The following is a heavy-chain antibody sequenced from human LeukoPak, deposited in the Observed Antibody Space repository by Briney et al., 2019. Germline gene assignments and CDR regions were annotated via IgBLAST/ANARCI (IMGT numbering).Heavy chain of an antibody. CDR2: IYYSGST. J-gene: IGHJ3*02. D-gene: IGHD3-22*01. V-gene: IGHV4-59*08. CDR1: GDSINDYY. Sequence: SETLSLTCTVSGDSINDYYWSWIRQPPGNRLEWIGWIYYSGSTMYSPSLESRVTISLDTSRTQFSLDLNSVTAADTAVYHCARHAGFGSGYYHDAFDIWGQGSMVIVSS. CDR3: ARHAGFGSGYYHDAFDI.